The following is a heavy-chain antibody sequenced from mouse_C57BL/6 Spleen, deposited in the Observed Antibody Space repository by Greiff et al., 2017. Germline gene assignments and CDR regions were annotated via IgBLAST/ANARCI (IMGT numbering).Heavy chain of an antibody. CDR2: IDPSDSYT. CDR3: AREIF. CDR1: GYTFTSYW. V-gene: IGHV1-59*01. J-gene: IGHJ2*01. Sequence: QVQLQQPGAELVRPGTSVKLSCKASGYTFTSYWMHWVKQRPGQGLEWIGVIDPSDSYTNYNQKFKGKATLTVDTSSSTAYMQLSSLTSEDSAVYDCAREIFWGQGTTLTVSS.